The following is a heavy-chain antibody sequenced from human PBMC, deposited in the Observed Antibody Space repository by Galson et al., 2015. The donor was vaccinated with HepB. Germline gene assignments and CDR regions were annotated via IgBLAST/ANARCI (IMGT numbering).Heavy chain of an antibody. D-gene: IGHD3-10*01. Sequence: SLRLSCAGYGFTFKNYAMRWVRQAPRRGLEWVSDINARGDKTYYAESVKGRFTISRDNARNSVFLQMSSLRRDDTAIYYCVRDRTYKGGNFFDFWGQGALVTVS. CDR1: GFTFKNYA. CDR2: INARGDKT. J-gene: IGHJ4*02. CDR3: VRDRTYKGGNFFDF. V-gene: IGHV3-23*01.